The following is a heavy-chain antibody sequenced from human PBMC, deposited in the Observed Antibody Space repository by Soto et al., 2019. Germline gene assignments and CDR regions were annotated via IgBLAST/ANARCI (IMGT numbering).Heavy chain of an antibody. CDR3: AAWFTPNIAAPGQY. CDR2: IVVGSGNT. J-gene: IGHJ4*02. Sequence: ASVKVSCKASGFTFTSSAVQWVRQARGQRLEWIGWIVVGSGNTNYAQKFQERVTITRDMSTSTAYMELSSLRSEDTAVYYCAAWFTPNIAAPGQYWGPGTLVTVSS. CDR1: GFTFTSSA. D-gene: IGHD6-13*01. V-gene: IGHV1-58*01.